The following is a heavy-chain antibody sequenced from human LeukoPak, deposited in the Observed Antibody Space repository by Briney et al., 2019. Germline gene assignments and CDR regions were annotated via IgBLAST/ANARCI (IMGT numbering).Heavy chain of an antibody. J-gene: IGHJ5*02. Sequence: ASVKVSCKASGYTFTNYGITWVRQAPGQGLEWMGWISAHDGTRNYALKHEDRVTMTTDTSTSTAYMELRSLRSDDTAVYYCARVSRYCSSTSCSGWFDPWGQGTLVTVSS. CDR1: GYTFTNYG. CDR2: ISAHDGTR. V-gene: IGHV1-18*01. CDR3: ARVSRYCSSTSCSGWFDP. D-gene: IGHD2-2*01.